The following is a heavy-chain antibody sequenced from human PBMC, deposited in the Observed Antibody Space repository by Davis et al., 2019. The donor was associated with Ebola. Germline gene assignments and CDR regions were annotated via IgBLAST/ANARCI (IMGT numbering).Heavy chain of an antibody. CDR3: ARGGTTVTTSWFDP. J-gene: IGHJ5*02. CDR2: IYYSGST. D-gene: IGHD4-11*01. V-gene: IGHV4-30-4*01. Sequence: SETLSLTCTVSGGSISSGDYYWSWIRQPPGKGLEWIGYIYYSGSTYYNPSLKSRVTISVDTSKNQFSLKLSSVTAADTAVYYCARGGTTVTTSWFDPWGQGTLVTVSS. CDR1: GGSISSGDYY.